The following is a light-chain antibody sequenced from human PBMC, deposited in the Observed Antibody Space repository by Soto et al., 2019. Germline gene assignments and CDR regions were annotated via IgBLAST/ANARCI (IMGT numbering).Light chain of an antibody. V-gene: IGKV3-20*01. Sequence: EIVLTQSPGTLSLSPGERATLSCRASQSVSNSYLAWYQQTPGQAPRLLIYAASSRATGIPDRFSGSGSGTDFTLTISRLEPEDFAVYYCQQYGSSPRTFGQGTRWISN. CDR2: AAS. CDR1: QSVSNSY. CDR3: QQYGSSPRT. J-gene: IGKJ1*01.